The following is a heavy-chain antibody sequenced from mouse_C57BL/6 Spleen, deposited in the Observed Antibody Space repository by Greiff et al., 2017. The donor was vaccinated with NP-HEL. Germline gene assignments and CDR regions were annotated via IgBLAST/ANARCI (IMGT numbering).Heavy chain of an antibody. CDR3: ARGDYYGSSSAWFAY. CDR2: ISYDGSN. V-gene: IGHV3-6*01. D-gene: IGHD1-1*01. CDR1: GYSITSGYY. Sequence: EVQLQESGPGLVKPSQSLSLTCSVTGYSITSGYYWNWIRQFPGNKLEWMGYISYDGSNNYNPSLKNRISITRDTSENQFFLKLNSVTTEDTATYDCARGDYYGSSSAWFAYWGQGTLVTVSA. J-gene: IGHJ3*01.